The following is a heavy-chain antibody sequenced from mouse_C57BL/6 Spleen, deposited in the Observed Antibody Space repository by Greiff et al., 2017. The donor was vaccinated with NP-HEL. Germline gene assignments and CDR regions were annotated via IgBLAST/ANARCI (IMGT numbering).Heavy chain of an antibody. V-gene: IGHV2-4*01. CDR2: IWSGGST. D-gene: IGHD1-1*01. J-gene: IGHJ2*01. Sequence: VKLVESGPGLVQPSQSLSITCTVSGFSLTSYGVHWVRQPPGKGLEWLGVIWSGGSTDYNAAFISRLSISKDNSKSQVFFKMNSLQADDTAIYYCAKEGSDYYGSRPFDYWGQGTTLTVSS. CDR3: AKEGSDYYGSRPFDY. CDR1: GFSLTSYG.